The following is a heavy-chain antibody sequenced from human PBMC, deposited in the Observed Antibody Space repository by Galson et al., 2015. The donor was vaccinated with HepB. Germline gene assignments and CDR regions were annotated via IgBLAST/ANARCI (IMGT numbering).Heavy chain of an antibody. Sequence: SVKVSCKASGGTFSSYAISWVRQAPGQGLEWMGRIIPILGIANYAQKFQGRVTITADKSTSTAYMELSSLRSEDTAVYYCAREFPYLAVAARVAFDIWGQGTMVTVSS. CDR1: GGTFSSYA. V-gene: IGHV1-69*04. D-gene: IGHD6-19*01. CDR2: IIPILGIA. CDR3: AREFPYLAVAARVAFDI. J-gene: IGHJ3*02.